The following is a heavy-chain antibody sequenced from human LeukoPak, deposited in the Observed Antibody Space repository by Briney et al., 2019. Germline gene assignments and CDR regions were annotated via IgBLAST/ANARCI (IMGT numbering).Heavy chain of an antibody. V-gene: IGHV1-69*04. CDR2: IIPILGIA. D-gene: IGHD1-26*01. Sequence: SVKVSCKASGGTFSSYAISWVRQAPGQGLEWMGRIIPILGIANYAQKFQGRVTITADKSTSTAYMELSSLRSEDTAVYYCAREQRGGLSGNLGGLFASYYTYYYMDVWGRGTTVTVSS. CDR1: GGTFSSYA. CDR3: AREQRGGLSGNLGGLFASYYTYYYMDV. J-gene: IGHJ6*03.